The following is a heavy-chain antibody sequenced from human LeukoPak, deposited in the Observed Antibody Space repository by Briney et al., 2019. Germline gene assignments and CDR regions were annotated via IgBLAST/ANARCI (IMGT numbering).Heavy chain of an antibody. CDR3: ARDSIQQQLVLEDRGYPYYFEH. V-gene: IGHV3-21*01. CDR2: ISSRGNYI. Sequence: GGSLRLSCAASRFTFSSYSMNWVRQAPGKGLEWVSSISSRGNYIYYADSVKGRFTISRDNAKNSLYLQMHSLRAQDTAVYYCARDSIQQQLVLEDRGYPYYFEHWGQGTLVTVSS. J-gene: IGHJ4*02. CDR1: RFTFSSYS. D-gene: IGHD6-13*01.